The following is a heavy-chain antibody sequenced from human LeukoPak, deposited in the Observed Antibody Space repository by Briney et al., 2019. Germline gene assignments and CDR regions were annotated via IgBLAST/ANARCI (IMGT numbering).Heavy chain of an antibody. CDR3: ARDIGDGEVVAPGAFDI. CDR2: IYPGDSDT. J-gene: IGHJ3*02. Sequence: GESLKISCKGSGYSFTSYWIGWVRQMPGKGLEWMGIIYPGDSDTRYSPSFQGQVTISADKSISTAYLQWSSLNASDTAMYYCARDIGDGEVVAPGAFDIWGQGTMVTVSS. V-gene: IGHV5-51*01. CDR1: GYSFTSYW. D-gene: IGHD3-22*01.